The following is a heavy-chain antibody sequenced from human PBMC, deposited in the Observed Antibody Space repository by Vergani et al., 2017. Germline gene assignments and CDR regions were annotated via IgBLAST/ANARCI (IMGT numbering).Heavy chain of an antibody. CDR2: INSDGSST. J-gene: IGHJ5*02. Sequence: EVQLVESGGGLVQPGRSLRLSCAASGFTFSSYWMHWVRQAPGKGLVWVSRINSDGSSTSYADSVKGRFTISRDNAKNTLYLQMNSLRAEDTAVYYCARAKVRDGYLFTRQAEASDLFDPWGQGTLVTVSS. V-gene: IGHV3-74*02. D-gene: IGHD5-24*01. CDR3: ARAKVRDGYLFTRQAEASDLFDP. CDR1: GFTFSSYW.